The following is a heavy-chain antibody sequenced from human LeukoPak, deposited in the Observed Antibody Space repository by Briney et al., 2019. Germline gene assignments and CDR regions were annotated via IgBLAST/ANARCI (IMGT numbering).Heavy chain of an antibody. CDR3: ARRGYSYEIDY. CDR1: GFTFSDYY. J-gene: IGHJ4*02. Sequence: TGGSLRLSCAASGFTFSDYYMSWIRQAPGKGLEWVSYISSSGSTLYYADSVKGRFTISRDNAMNSLYLQMNSLRAEDTAVYYCARRGYSYEIDYWGQGTLVTVSS. CDR2: ISSSGSTL. V-gene: IGHV3-11*01. D-gene: IGHD5-18*01.